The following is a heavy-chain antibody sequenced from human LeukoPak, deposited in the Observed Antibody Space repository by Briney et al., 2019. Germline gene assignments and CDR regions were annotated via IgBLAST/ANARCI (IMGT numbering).Heavy chain of an antibody. CDR3: ARDREHRSGYYYVPPNWFDP. J-gene: IGHJ5*02. Sequence: PGGSLRLSCAASGFTFSSYAMHWVRQAPGKGLEWVAVISYGGSNKYYADSVKGRFTISRDNSKNTLYLQMNSLRAEDTAVYYCARDREHRSGYYYVPPNWFDPWDQGTLVTVSS. V-gene: IGHV3-30*04. CDR2: ISYGGSNK. D-gene: IGHD3-22*01. CDR1: GFTFSSYA.